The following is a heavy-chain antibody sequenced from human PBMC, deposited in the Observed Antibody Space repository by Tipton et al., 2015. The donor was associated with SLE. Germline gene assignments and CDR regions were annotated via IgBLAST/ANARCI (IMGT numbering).Heavy chain of an antibody. CDR1: GASISNDGHY. V-gene: IGHV4-31*03. D-gene: IGHD4-11*01. Sequence: TLSLTCSASGASISNDGHYWSWIRHHPGKGLEWIGYIYYSGSTYYNPSLKSRLSISVDTSKNQFSLNLRYVTAADTAVYYCARVTTNVDPWGQGTLVTVSS. CDR2: IYYSGST. J-gene: IGHJ5*02. CDR3: ARVTTNVDP.